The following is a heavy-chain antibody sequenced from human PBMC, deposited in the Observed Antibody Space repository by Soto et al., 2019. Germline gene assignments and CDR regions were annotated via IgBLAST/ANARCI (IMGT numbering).Heavy chain of an antibody. D-gene: IGHD3-3*01. CDR1: GGTFSNYA. CDR2: IVPAFGTP. Sequence: QMQLVQSRAEVKKPGSSVKVSCRASGGTFSNYAISWVRQAPGQGLEWMGGIVPAFGTPNYAQNLQGRITITADDSTTTVYMDLSSLRSEDTAVYYCARGATIFGVAAYSYYEMEVWGQGTTVTVSS. CDR3: ARGATIFGVAAYSYYEMEV. V-gene: IGHV1-69*01. J-gene: IGHJ6*02.